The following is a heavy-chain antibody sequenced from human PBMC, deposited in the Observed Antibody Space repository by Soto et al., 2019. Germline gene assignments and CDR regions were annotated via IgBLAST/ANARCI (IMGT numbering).Heavy chain of an antibody. CDR3: ARDGKGAAYTHGPYYFDY. CDR1: GFTVSTYG. V-gene: IGHV3-30*03. J-gene: IGHJ4*02. Sequence: GGSLRLSCAVSGFTVSTYGMHWVRQAPGKGLEWVAVISRDGGTKYYADSVKGRFTISRDNAMRSLFLHMNSLRDEDTAVYYCARDGKGAAYTHGPYYFDYWGQGALVTVSS. CDR2: ISRDGGTK. D-gene: IGHD1-1*01.